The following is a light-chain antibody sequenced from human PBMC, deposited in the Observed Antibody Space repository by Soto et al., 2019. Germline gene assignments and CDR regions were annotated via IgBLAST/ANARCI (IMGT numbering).Light chain of an antibody. Sequence: QSVLTQPASVSGSPGQSITISCTGTSSDVGGYNYVSWYQQHPGKAPKLMIYDVSNRPSGVSNRFSGSKSGNTASLTISGLQAEDEADYYCSSYTSSSLDVVFGGGTKVT. V-gene: IGLV2-14*01. CDR1: SSDVGGYNY. CDR3: SSYTSSSLDVV. CDR2: DVS. J-gene: IGLJ2*01.